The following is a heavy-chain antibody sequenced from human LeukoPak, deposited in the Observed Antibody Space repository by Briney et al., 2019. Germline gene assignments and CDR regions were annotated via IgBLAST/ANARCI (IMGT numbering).Heavy chain of an antibody. Sequence: GGSLRLSCVASGFSFKTDGMHWVRRAPGKGPEWVAFIRHDGSLIYYAESAKGRFTISRDNSKNTLYLQMNSLRPDDTAVYYCARGDDYGSNTRLPKFNWFDPWGQGSLVTVSS. CDR3: ARGDDYGSNTRLPKFNWFDP. CDR2: IRHDGSLI. CDR1: GFSFKTDG. V-gene: IGHV3-30*02. J-gene: IGHJ5*02. D-gene: IGHD4-17*01.